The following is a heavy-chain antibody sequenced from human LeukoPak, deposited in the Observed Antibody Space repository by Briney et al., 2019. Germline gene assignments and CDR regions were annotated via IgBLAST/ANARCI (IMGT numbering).Heavy chain of an antibody. CDR1: GGSFSGYY. D-gene: IGHD6-13*01. J-gene: IGHJ5*02. Sequence: SETLSLTCAVYGGSFSGYYWSWIRQPPGKGLEWIGEINHSGSTNYNPSLKSRVTISVDTSKNQFSLKLSSVTAADTAVYYCARLEVFWGAAAGTLGGWFDPWGQGTLVTVSS. V-gene: IGHV4-34*01. CDR2: INHSGST. CDR3: ARLEVFWGAAAGTLGGWFDP.